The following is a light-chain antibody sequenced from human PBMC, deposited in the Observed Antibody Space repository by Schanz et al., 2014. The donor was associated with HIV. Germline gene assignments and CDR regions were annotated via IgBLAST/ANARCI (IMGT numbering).Light chain of an antibody. CDR1: SGDVGSYNY. CDR2: DVS. J-gene: IGLJ2*01. V-gene: IGLV2-14*03. Sequence: QSALTQPASVSGSPGQSISISCTGTSGDVGSYNYLSWYQQHPGKAPKLMIYDVSHRPSGISSRFSGSKSGNTASLTVTGLQADDEADYYCRSFVGSATLLFGGGTKLTVL. CDR3: RSFVGSATLL.